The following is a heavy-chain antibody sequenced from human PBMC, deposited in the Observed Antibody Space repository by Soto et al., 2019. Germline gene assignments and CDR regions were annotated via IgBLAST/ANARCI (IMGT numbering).Heavy chain of an antibody. CDR1: GYTFTSND. V-gene: IGHV1-8*01. CDR3: AIRHDGRQSSMDV. Sequence: ASVKVSCKASGYTFTSNDINWVRQVTGQGLEWMGWMNPNSGNTGCAQKFQGRVTMTRNTSISAAYMELSSLTSEDTAVYYCAIRHDGRQSSMDVWGQGTTVTVS. D-gene: IGHD1-1*01. J-gene: IGHJ6*02. CDR2: MNPNSGNT.